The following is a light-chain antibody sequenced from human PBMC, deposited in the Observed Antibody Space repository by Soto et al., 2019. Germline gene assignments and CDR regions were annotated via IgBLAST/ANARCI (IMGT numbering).Light chain of an antibody. CDR1: SSNIGSHT. J-gene: IGLJ2*01. CDR2: SNN. CDR3: ASWDDSLNGVV. V-gene: IGLV1-44*01. Sequence: QSVLTQPPSASGTPGQRITISCSGSSSNIGSHTVNWHQQVPGTAPKLLIYSNNQRPSGVPGRFSDSKSGTSASLAISGLQSEDEADYYCASWDDSLNGVVFGGGTKLTVL.